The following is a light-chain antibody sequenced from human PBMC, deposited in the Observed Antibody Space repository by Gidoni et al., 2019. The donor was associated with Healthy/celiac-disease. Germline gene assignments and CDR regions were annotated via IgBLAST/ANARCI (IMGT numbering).Light chain of an antibody. V-gene: IGLV1-51*02. J-gene: IGLJ2*01. CDR1: SSNIGNNY. CDR3: GTWDSSLSVVV. CDR2: ENN. Sequence: QSVSPQPPSVSAAPRQKVTISCSGSSSNIGNNYVSWYQQLPGTAPKLLIYENNKRPSGIPDRFSGSKSGTSATLGITGLQTGDEADYYCGTWDSSLSVVVFGGGTKLTVL.